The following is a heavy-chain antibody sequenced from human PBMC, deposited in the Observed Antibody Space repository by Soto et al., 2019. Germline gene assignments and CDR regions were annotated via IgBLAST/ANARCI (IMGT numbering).Heavy chain of an antibody. J-gene: IGHJ4*02. CDR3: AREFGDNWNYEAY. Sequence: PAETLSLTCSVSGGSISSYQWSWIRQPAGKGLEWIGRMYSTGNTNYNLSLKSRVTVSIDTSKNQFFLRLNSVTAADSAVYYCAREFGDNWNYEAYWGQETAVTVPS. CDR1: GGSISSYQ. D-gene: IGHD1-7*01. V-gene: IGHV4-4*07. CDR2: MYSTGNT.